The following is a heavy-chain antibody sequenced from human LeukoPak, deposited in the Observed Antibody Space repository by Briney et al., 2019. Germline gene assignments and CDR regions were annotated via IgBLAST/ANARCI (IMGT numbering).Heavy chain of an antibody. CDR2: IYYSGST. CDR3: ARFSSHGSGSYDY. CDR1: GGSISSSSYY. V-gene: IGHV4-30-4*08. Sequence: SETLSLTCTVSGGSISSSSYYWGWIRQPPGKGLEWIGYIYYSGSTYYNPSLKSRVTISVDTSKNQFSLKLSSVTAADTAVYYCARFSSHGSGSYDYWGQGTLVTVSS. D-gene: IGHD3-10*01. J-gene: IGHJ4*02.